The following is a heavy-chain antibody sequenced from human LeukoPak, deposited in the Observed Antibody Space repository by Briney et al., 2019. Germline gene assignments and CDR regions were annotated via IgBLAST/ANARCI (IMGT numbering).Heavy chain of an antibody. J-gene: IGHJ3*02. D-gene: IGHD6-19*01. CDR2: INPNSGGT. CDR1: GYXFTGYY. CDR3: ARAAVGKGAFDI. Sequence: ASVKVSCKSSGYXFTGYYIHWVRQAPGQGLEWMGWINPNSGGTNYAQKFQGRVTMTRDTSISTAYMELSRLRSDDTAVYYCARAAVGKGAFDIWGQGTMVTVSS. V-gene: IGHV1-2*02.